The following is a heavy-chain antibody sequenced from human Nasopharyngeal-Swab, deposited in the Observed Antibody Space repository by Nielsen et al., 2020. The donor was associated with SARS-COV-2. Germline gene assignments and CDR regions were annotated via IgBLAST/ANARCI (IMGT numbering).Heavy chain of an antibody. CDR1: AFPVSSNY. V-gene: IGHV3-48*04. CDR3: ASAHRAYGDSGYYPLDY. CDR2: ITSSSGII. Sequence: GESLKISCAASAFPVSSNYMTWVRQAPGKGLEWVSYITSSSGIIYYADSVKGRFTISRDNAKNLLYLQMNSLRAEDTAVYYCASAHRAYGDSGYYPLDYWGKGTLVTVSS. D-gene: IGHD3-22*01. J-gene: IGHJ4*02.